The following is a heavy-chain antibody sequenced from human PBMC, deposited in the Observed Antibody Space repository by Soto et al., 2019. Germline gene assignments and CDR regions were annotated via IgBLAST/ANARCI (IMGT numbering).Heavy chain of an antibody. CDR1: GFTFSSYG. CDR3: AKEGGSKGQPLLSKN. D-gene: IGHD2-21*02. Sequence: GGSLRLSCAASGFTFSSYGMHWVRQAPGKGLEWVAVISYDGSNKYYADSVKGRFTISRDNSKNTLYLQMNSLRAEDTAVYYCAKEGGSKGQPLLSKNWGQGTLVTVSS. CDR2: ISYDGSNK. J-gene: IGHJ4*02. V-gene: IGHV3-30*18.